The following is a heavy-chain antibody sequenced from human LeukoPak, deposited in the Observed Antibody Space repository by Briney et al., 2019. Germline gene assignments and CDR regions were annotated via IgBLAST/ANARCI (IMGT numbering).Heavy chain of an antibody. CDR1: GFTVSSNY. CDR3: ARDQWGDYDPYYYYYGMDV. D-gene: IGHD4-17*01. V-gene: IGHV3-53*01. Sequence: PGGSLRLSCAASGFTVSSNYMSWVRQAPGKGLEWVSVIYSGGSTYYADSVKGRFTISRDNSENTLYLQMNSLRAEDTAVYYCARDQWGDYDPYYYYYGMDVWGQGTTVTVSS. CDR2: IYSGGST. J-gene: IGHJ6*02.